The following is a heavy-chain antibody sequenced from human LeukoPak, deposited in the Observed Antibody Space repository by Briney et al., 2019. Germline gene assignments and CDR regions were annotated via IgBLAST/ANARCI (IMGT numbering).Heavy chain of an antibody. CDR2: ISYDGSNK. CDR1: GFTFSSYG. D-gene: IGHD5-12*01. Sequence: GGYLRLSCAASGFTFSSYGMHWVRQAPGKGLEWVAVISYDGSNKYYADSVKGRFTISRDNSKNTLYLQMNSLRAEDTAVYYCAKDQDSGYPGYGMDVWGKGTTVTVSS. J-gene: IGHJ6*04. CDR3: AKDQDSGYPGYGMDV. V-gene: IGHV3-30*18.